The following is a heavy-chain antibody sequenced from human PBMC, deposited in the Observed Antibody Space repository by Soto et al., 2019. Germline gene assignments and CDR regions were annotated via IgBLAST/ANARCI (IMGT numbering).Heavy chain of an antibody. Sequence: EVQLVESGGGLVQPGGSLRLSCAASGFTFSAHWMHWVRQTPGKGLVWVSRINTDGSIANYADSVKGRFTISRDNAKNTVYLRMNSLRDEDTALYYCSREHRGGELDYWGQGTLVTVSS. D-gene: IGHD2-15*01. J-gene: IGHJ4*02. CDR2: INTDGSIA. V-gene: IGHV3-74*01. CDR3: SREHRGGELDY. CDR1: GFTFSAHW.